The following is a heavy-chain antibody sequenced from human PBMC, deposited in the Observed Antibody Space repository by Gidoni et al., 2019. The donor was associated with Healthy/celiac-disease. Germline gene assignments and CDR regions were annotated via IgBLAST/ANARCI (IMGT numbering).Heavy chain of an antibody. CDR2: IWYDGINK. CDR3: AREWRSGSFDY. J-gene: IGHJ4*02. Sequence: QVQLVESGGGVVQPGRSLRLSCAASGFTFRSYVMHWARQAPGKGLEWVAVIWYDGINKYYADSVKGRFTISRDNSKNTLYLQMNSLRAEDTAIYYCAREWRSGSFDYWGQGTLVTVSS. D-gene: IGHD1-26*01. V-gene: IGHV3-33*01. CDR1: GFTFRSYV.